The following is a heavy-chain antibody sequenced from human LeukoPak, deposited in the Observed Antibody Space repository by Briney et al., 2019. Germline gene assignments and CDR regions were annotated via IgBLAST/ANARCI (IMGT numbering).Heavy chain of an antibody. D-gene: IGHD4-17*01. CDR2: IYHSGST. CDR1: GGSISSSNW. CDR3: ARSPTNYGDPTRGYFDY. Sequence: SETLSLTCAVSGGSISSSNWWSWVRQPPGKGLEGIGEIYHSGSTNYNPSLKSRVTISVDKSKNQFSLKLSSVTAADTAVYYCARSPTNYGDPTRGYFDYWGQGTLVTVSS. J-gene: IGHJ4*02. V-gene: IGHV4-4*02.